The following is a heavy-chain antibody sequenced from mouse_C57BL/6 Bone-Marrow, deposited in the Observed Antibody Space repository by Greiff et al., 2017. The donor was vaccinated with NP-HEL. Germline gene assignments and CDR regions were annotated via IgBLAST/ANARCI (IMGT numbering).Heavy chain of an antibody. D-gene: IGHD1-1*01. CDR3: ARSYGSSWAWFAY. J-gene: IGHJ3*01. CDR1: GFTFTDYY. CDR2: IRNKANGYTT. V-gene: IGHV7-3*01. Sequence: EVQGVESGGGLVQPGGSLSLSCAASGFTFTDYYMSWVRQPPGKALEWLGFIRNKANGYTTEYSASVKGRFTISRDNSQSILYLQMNALRAEDSATYYCARSYGSSWAWFAYWGQGTLVTVSA.